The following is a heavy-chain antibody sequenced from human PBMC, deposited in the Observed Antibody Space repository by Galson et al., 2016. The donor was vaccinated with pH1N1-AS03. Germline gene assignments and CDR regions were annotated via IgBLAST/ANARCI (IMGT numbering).Heavy chain of an antibody. CDR3: ARGPVSYSNYWFPPPDY. Sequence: LRLSCAASGFTFSSYAMHWVRQAPGKGLEYVSAISGNGYSTYYANSVKGRFTISGDNSKSTLFLQMGSLRPEDRAVYYCARGPVSYSNYWFPPPDYWGQGTLVTVSS. V-gene: IGHV3-64*01. CDR1: GFTFSSYA. CDR2: ISGNGYST. J-gene: IGHJ4*02. D-gene: IGHD6-13*01.